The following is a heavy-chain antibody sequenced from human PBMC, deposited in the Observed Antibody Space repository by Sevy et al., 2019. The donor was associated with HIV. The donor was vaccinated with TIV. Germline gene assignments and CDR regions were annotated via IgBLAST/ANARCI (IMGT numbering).Heavy chain of an antibody. CDR2: ISGSGGST. D-gene: IGHD3-10*01. CDR3: AKGGFTMVRGVFDY. Sequence: GGSLRLSCAASGFSFSSYGMSWVRQTPGQGLEWVSAISGSGGSTYHADSVKGRFTISRDNSKNTLYLQVISLRAEDTAVYYCAKGGFTMVRGVFDYWGQGTLVTVSS. CDR1: GFSFSSYG. V-gene: IGHV3-23*01. J-gene: IGHJ4*02.